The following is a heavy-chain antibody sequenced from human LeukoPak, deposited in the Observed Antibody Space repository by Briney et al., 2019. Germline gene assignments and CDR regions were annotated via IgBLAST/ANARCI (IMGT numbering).Heavy chain of an antibody. CDR3: AKDGNYLDSSGYLIPFDY. J-gene: IGHJ4*02. D-gene: IGHD3-22*01. CDR2: ISGSDRTT. Sequence: GGCLRLSCEASGFTFSRFAMSWVRQAPGKGLEWVSSISGSDRTTYYADSVKGRFTISRDNSKNILYLQMNSLRAGDTALYYCAKDGNYLDSSGYLIPFDYWGLGTLVTVSS. CDR1: GFTFSRFA. V-gene: IGHV3-23*01.